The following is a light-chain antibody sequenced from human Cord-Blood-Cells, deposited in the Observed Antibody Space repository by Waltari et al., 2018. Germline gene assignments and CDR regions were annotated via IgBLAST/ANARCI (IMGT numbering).Light chain of an antibody. CDR2: EGS. CDR3: CSYAGSSTSV. CDR1: SSDVGSYNL. V-gene: IGLV2-23*01. J-gene: IGLJ2*01. Sequence: QSALTQPAPASGSPGQSITIPCTGTSSDVGSYNLVSWYQQHPGKAPKLMIYEGSKRPSGVSNRFSGSKSGNTASLTISGLQAEDEADYYCCSYAGSSTSVFGGGTKLTVL.